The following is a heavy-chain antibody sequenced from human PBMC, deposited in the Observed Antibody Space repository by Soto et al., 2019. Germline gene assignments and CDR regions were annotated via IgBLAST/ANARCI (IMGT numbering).Heavy chain of an antibody. CDR2: LNTYNANT. D-gene: IGHD2-15*01. Sequence: QIQLVQSEGEVRQPGASVKVSCKTSGYTFINYGVTWVRQRPGQGLEWMGWLNTYNANTKYAQKLQGKVTMTADTSASTAYVELRSLRSDDTAVYFCARAQTPTESDFWGQGTLVIVSS. CDR3: ARAQTPTESDF. V-gene: IGHV1-18*01. J-gene: IGHJ4*02. CDR1: GYTFINYG.